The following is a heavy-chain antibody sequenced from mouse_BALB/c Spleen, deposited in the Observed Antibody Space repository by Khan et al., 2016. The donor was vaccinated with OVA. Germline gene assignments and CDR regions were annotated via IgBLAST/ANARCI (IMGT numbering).Heavy chain of an antibody. J-gene: IGHJ2*01. CDR3: AESFGYDVYFDS. Sequence: IQLVQSGPELVKPGASVKMSCKASGYTFTSYVMHWLRQKPGQGLEWIGYIYPYNDDTKYNEKFKGKATLNSDKSSSTAYMEISSLTSEYSAVLSCAESFGYDVYFDSWGHGTTLTVSS. CDR1: GYTFTSYV. D-gene: IGHD2-14*01. CDR2: IYPYNDDT. V-gene: IGHV1S136*01.